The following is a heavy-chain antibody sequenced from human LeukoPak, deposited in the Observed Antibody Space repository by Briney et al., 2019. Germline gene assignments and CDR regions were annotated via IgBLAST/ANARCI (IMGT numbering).Heavy chain of an antibody. D-gene: IGHD1-26*01. J-gene: IGHJ4*02. CDR3: AAKGNGYSGSYVFAH. CDR1: GFSVSVNY. Sequence: GGSLRLSCAASGFSVSVNYMSWVRQAPGKGLEWVSVFFSSGYTKYADSVKGRFTISRDNSENTLNLQMNSLRAEDTAVYYCAAKGNGYSGSYVFAHWGQGILVTVSS. CDR2: FFSSGYT. V-gene: IGHV3-66*01.